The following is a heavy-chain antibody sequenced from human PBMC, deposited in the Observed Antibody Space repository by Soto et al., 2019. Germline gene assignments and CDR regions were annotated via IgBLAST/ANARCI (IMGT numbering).Heavy chain of an antibody. V-gene: IGHV3-11*01. J-gene: IGHJ6*02. CDR2: IGSSDSTI. CDR1: EFTFSDYY. Sequence: QVQLVESGGGLVKPGGSLRLSCTASEFTFSDYYMSWIRQAPGKGLEWVSYIGSSDSTIYYADSVKGRFTISRDNAKNSLYLQMNSLRAEDTAIYYCAGHEANRGYGLAVWGQGTTVTVSS. CDR3: AGHEANRGYGLAV. D-gene: IGHD7-27*01.